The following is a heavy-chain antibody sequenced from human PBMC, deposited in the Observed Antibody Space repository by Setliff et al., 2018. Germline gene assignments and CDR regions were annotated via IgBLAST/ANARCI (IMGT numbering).Heavy chain of an antibody. CDR1: GYTFTGYS. CDR3: ARGGMAAANRKGVFEY. CDR2: ITPNSGGT. V-gene: IGHV1-2*02. J-gene: IGHJ4*02. Sequence: GASVKVSCKASGYTFTGYSIHWVRQAPGQGLEWMGWITPNSGGTNYAQKFKGRVTMTRDTSITTVHMELRRLTSDDTAIYYCARGGMAAANRKGVFEYWGQGTLVTVSS. D-gene: IGHD6-13*01.